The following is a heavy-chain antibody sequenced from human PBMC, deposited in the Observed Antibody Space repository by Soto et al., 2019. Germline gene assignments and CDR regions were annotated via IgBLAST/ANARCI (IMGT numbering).Heavy chain of an antibody. CDR1: GASIISLDYY. V-gene: IGHV4-30-4*01. J-gene: IGHJ5*02. CDR3: ASGAVVSLVRGVMGRHGFDP. CDR2: IYHTGAT. Sequence: QVQLQESGPGLVRPSQTLSLTCTVSGASIISLDYYWTWIRQPPGKGLEWIGHIYHTGATYYNPSLEGRVVLSVDTSSNQYSLTLNPVTAADTAVFYCASGAVVSLVRGVMGRHGFDPWGQGTLVTVSS. D-gene: IGHD3-10*01.